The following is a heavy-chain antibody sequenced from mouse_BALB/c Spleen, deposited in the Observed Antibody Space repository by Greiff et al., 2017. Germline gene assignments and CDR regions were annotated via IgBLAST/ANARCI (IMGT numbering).Heavy chain of an antibody. CDR3: ARFGTTATGRYAMDY. CDR1: GYSITSDYA. Sequence: QLQQSGPGLVKPSQSLSFTCTVTGYSITSDYAWNWIRQFPGNKLEWMGYISYSGSTSYNPSLKSRISITRDTSKNQFFLQLNSVTTEDTATYYCARFGTTATGRYAMDYWGQGTSVTVSS. J-gene: IGHJ4*01. V-gene: IGHV3-2*02. CDR2: ISYSGST. D-gene: IGHD1-2*01.